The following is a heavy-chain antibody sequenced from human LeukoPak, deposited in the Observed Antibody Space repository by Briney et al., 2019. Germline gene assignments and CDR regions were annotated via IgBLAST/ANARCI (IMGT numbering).Heavy chain of an antibody. V-gene: IGHV3-48*01. D-gene: IGHD1-1*01. CDR1: GFTFSRYS. CDR2: ISSRSSTI. CDR3: ASPLEVHDPSGNY. J-gene: IGHJ4*02. Sequence: GGSLRLSCAASGFTFSRYSMNWVRQAPGKGLEWVSYISSRSSTIHYADSVKGRFTISRDNAKNSLYLQMNSLSAEDTAVYYCASPLEVHDPSGNYWGQGTLVTVSS.